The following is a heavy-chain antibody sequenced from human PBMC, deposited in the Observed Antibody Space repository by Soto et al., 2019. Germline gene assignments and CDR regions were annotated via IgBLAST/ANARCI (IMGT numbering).Heavy chain of an antibody. CDR3: ARVPVR. CDR2: IYHSGST. Sequence: SETLSLTCAVSGGSISSGGYSWSWIRQPPGKGLEWIGYIYHSGSTYYNPSLKSRVTISVDRSKNQFSLKLSSATAADTAVYYCARVPVRWGQGTLVTVPS. V-gene: IGHV4-30-2*01. J-gene: IGHJ4*02. D-gene: IGHD2-2*01. CDR1: GGSISSGGYS.